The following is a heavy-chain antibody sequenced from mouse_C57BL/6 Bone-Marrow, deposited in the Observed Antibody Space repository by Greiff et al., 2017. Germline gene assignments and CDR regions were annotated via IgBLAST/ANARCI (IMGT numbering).Heavy chain of an antibody. V-gene: IGHV1-55*01. D-gene: IGHD2-4*01. CDR3: ARGDYDYDCAY. CDR1: GYTFTSYW. Sequence: QVQLQQSGAELVKPGASVKMSCKASGYTFTSYWITWVKQRPGQGLEWIGDIYPGSGSTNYNEKFKSKATLTVDTSSSTAYMQLSSLTSEDSAVYYCARGDYDYDCAYWGQGTLVTVSA. CDR2: IYPGSGST. J-gene: IGHJ3*01.